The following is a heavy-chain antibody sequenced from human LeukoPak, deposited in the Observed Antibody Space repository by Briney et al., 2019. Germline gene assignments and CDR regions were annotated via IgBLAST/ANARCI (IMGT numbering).Heavy chain of an antibody. CDR2: ISYDGSNK. J-gene: IGHJ4*02. D-gene: IGHD5-12*01. Sequence: GGSLRLSCAASGFTFSSYAMHWVRQAPGKGLEWVAVISYDGSNKYYADSVKGRFTISRDNSKNTLYLQMNSLRAEDTAVYYCARGDVSVPGLATSLPFDYWGQGTLVTVSS. V-gene: IGHV3-30-3*01. CDR1: GFTFSSYA. CDR3: ARGDVSVPGLATSLPFDY.